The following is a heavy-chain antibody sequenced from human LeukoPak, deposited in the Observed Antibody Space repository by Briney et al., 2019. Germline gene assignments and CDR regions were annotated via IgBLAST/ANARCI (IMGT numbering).Heavy chain of an antibody. Sequence: ASVKVSCKASGYTFTSYGISWVRQAPGQGLEWMGWISAYNGNTNYAQKLQGRVTMTTDTSTSTAYMELRSLRSDDTAVYYCAGGLGHKYYYDTFDAFDIWGQGTMVTVSS. CDR3: AGGLGHKYYYDTFDAFDI. V-gene: IGHV1-18*01. J-gene: IGHJ3*02. CDR2: ISAYNGNT. D-gene: IGHD3-22*01. CDR1: GYTFTSYG.